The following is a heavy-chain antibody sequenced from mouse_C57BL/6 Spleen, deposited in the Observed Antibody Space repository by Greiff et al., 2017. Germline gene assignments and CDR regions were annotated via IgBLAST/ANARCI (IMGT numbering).Heavy chain of an antibody. J-gene: IGHJ1*03. D-gene: IGHD1-1*01. CDR3: AREGTTVVRYFGG. CDR2: IYPRSGNT. Sequence: VQLQQSGAELARPGASVKLSCKASGYSFTSYGISWVKQRTGQGLEWIGEIYPRSGNTYYDEKFKGKGTLTADKASRTAYMELRSLTSEDSAVYVCAREGTTVVRYFGGWGTGATVTVAS. V-gene: IGHV1-81*01. CDR1: GYSFTSYG.